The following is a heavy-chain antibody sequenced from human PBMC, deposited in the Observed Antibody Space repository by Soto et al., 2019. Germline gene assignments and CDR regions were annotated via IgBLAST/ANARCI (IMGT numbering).Heavy chain of an antibody. CDR1: GFTFSSYA. J-gene: IGHJ3*02. CDR3: AKHRGYGDPEAFDI. D-gene: IGHD4-17*01. Sequence: PGGSLRLSCAASGFTFSSYAMSWVRQAPGKGLEWVSAISGSGGTTYYADSVKGRFTISRDNSKNTLYLQMNSLRAGDTALYYCAKHRGYGDPEAFDIWGQGTMVTVSS. CDR2: ISGSGGTT. V-gene: IGHV3-23*01.